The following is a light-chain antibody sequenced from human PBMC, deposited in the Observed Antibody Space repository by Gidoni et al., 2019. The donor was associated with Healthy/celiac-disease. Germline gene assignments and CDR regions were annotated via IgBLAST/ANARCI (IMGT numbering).Light chain of an antibody. J-gene: IGLJ3*02. CDR3: SSYTSSSTFWV. CDR1: SSDVGGYNY. Sequence: QSALTQTAAVYGSPGQSITISCTGTSSDVGGYNYVSWYQQHPGKAPKLMIYDVSNGPSGVSNRFSGSKSGNTASLTISGLQAEDEADYYCSSYTSSSTFWVFGGGTKLTVL. CDR2: DVS. V-gene: IGLV2-14*03.